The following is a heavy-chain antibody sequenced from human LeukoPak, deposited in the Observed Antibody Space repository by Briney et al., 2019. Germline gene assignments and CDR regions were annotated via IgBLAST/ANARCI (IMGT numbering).Heavy chain of an antibody. CDR1: GFTFSSNA. CDR2: IKWDGIGK. V-gene: IGHV3-7*04. CDR3: AMDGYSNAMDV. Sequence: GGSLRLSCAASGFTFSSNAMSWVRQAPGEGLEWVSNIKWDGIGKYYVDFVKGRFTISRDNAKNTLYLQMNSLRVEDTAVYYCAMDGYSNAMDVWGQGTTVTVSS. J-gene: IGHJ6*02.